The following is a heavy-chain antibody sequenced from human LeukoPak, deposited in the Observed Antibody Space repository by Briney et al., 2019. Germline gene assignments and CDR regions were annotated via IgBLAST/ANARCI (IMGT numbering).Heavy chain of an antibody. CDR1: GVSLSSVGYY. CDR3: ARGYPSRTVTTWAFDY. CDR2: IYYSGSN. J-gene: IGHJ4*02. D-gene: IGHD4-17*01. V-gene: IGHV4-31*03. Sequence: PSETLSLTRTVSGVSLSSVGYYWSWIRQHPGKGLGWIGYIYYSGSNYYNPSLKSRVTISVDTSKNQFSLKLSSVTAADTAVYYCARGYPSRTVTTWAFDYWGQGTLVTVSS.